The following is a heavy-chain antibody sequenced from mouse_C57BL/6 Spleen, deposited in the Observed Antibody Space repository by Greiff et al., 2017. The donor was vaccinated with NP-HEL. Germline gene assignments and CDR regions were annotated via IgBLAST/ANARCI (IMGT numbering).Heavy chain of an antibody. Sequence: DVKLQESGGGLVKPGGSLKLSCAASGFTFSSYTMSWVRQTPEKRLEWVATISGGGGNTYYPDSVKGRFTISRDNAKNTLYLHMSSLRSEDTALYYCARPSIYYGYAWFAYWGQGTLVTVSA. J-gene: IGHJ3*01. CDR1: GFTFSSYT. V-gene: IGHV5-9*01. CDR2: ISGGGGNT. CDR3: ARPSIYYGYAWFAY. D-gene: IGHD2-2*01.